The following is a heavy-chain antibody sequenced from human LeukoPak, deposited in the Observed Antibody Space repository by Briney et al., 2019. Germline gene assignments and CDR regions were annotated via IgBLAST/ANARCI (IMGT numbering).Heavy chain of an antibody. D-gene: IGHD4-17*01. CDR1: GFTFSTYS. Sequence: GGSLRLSCAASGFTFSTYSMNWVRQAPGKGLEWVSSIISSSSYIYYADSVKGRFTISRDNAKNSLYLQMNSLRAEDTAVYYCARNQDYGPMDYWGQGTLVTVSS. CDR3: ARNQDYGPMDY. CDR2: IISSSSYI. J-gene: IGHJ4*02. V-gene: IGHV3-21*01.